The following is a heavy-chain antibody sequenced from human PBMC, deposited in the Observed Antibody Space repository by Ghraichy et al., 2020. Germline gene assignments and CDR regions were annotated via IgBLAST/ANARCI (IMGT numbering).Heavy chain of an antibody. Sequence: SETLSLTCTVSGGSILSDTYFWGWFRQPPGKGLEWIGCIFVGGSTHYKPSLKSRVTISADTSKNQVSLKVSSMTAADTAVYYCARQAPYSPPVYGMDVWGQGTPVTVSS. CDR2: IFVGGST. V-gene: IGHV4-39*01. CDR3: ARQAPYSPPVYGMDV. CDR1: GGSILSDTYF. J-gene: IGHJ6*01. D-gene: IGHD5-18*01.